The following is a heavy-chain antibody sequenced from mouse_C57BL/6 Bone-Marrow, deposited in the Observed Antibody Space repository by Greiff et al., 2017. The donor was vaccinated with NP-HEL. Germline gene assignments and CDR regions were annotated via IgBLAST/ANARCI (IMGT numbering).Heavy chain of an antibody. CDR2: ISNGGGST. CDR3: ARHGDYVPIDY. J-gene: IGHJ2*01. CDR1: GFTFSDYY. D-gene: IGHD2-13*01. V-gene: IGHV5-12*01. Sequence: EVQLVESGGGLVQPGGSLKLSCAASGFTFSDYYMYWVRQTPEKRLEWVAYISNGGGSTYYPDTVKGRFTISRDNAKNTLYLQMSRLKSEDTAMYYCARHGDYVPIDYWGQGTTLTVSS.